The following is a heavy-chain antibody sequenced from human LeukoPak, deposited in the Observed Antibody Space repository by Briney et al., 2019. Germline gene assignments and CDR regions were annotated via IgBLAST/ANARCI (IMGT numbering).Heavy chain of an antibody. CDR1: GYSISSGYY. J-gene: IGHJ6*03. CDR3: ARTEQVDYYMDV. Sequence: SETLSLTCAVSGYSISSGYYWGWIRQPPGKGLEWIGSIYHSGSTYYNPSLKSRVTISVDTSKNQFSLKLSSATAADTAVYYCARTEQVDYYMDVWGKGTTVTVSS. V-gene: IGHV4-38-2*01. D-gene: IGHD1-14*01. CDR2: IYHSGST.